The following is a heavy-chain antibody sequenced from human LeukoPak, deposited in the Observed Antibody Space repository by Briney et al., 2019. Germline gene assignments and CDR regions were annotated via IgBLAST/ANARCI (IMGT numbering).Heavy chain of an antibody. CDR2: ISHTGSS. CDR3: ARVYTGSSWDYYYYMDV. J-gene: IGHJ6*03. D-gene: IGHD6-13*01. Sequence: SETLSLTCTVSGYSISNGHYWGWIRQPPGKGLEWIGSISHTGSSYYNPSLKSRVTISVDTSKNQFSLRLSSVTAADTTVYYCARVYTGSSWDYYYYMDVWGKGTTVTVSS. V-gene: IGHV4-38-2*02. CDR1: GYSISNGHY.